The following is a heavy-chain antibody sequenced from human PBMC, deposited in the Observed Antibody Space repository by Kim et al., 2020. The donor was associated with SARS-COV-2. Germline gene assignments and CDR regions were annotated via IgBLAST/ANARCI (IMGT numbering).Heavy chain of an antibody. CDR3: TSRGGLGEIDAFDI. Sequence: GESLKISCQGSGYIFTPYYIGWVRQMPGKGLEWMGVIYPGDSHTRYNPSFQGQVTISVDKSINTAYLQRNNLEASDTAMYYCTSRGGLGEIDAFDIWGQGTLVPVS. D-gene: IGHD3-3*01. V-gene: IGHV5-51*01. CDR2: IYPGDSHT. J-gene: IGHJ3*02. CDR1: GYIFTPYY.